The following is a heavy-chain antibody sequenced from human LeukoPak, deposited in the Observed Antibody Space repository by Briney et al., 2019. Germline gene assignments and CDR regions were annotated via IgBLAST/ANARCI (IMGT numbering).Heavy chain of an antibody. CDR1: GFTFSSYW. Sequence: PGGTLRLSCVASGFTFSSYWMTWVRQSPGKGPEWVANIKQDESERYTVDSVKGRFTISRDNAKNSVYSHMNNLRAEDTALYYCARLSAYYYGSFFYYYMDVWGKGTTVTVSS. CDR2: IKQDESER. D-gene: IGHD3-10*01. CDR3: ARLSAYYYGSFFYYYMDV. V-gene: IGHV3-7*01. J-gene: IGHJ6*03.